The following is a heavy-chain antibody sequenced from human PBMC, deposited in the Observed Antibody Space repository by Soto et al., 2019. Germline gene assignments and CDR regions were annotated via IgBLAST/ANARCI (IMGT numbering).Heavy chain of an antibody. CDR2: ISAYNGNT. CDR1: GYTFTSYG. Sequence: QVQLVQSGAEVKKPGASVKVSCKASGYTFTSYGISWVRQAPGQGLEWMGWISAYNGNTNYAQKFQGRVTMTTDTSXTTAYMELRSLTSDDTAVYYCARDGHYDSGSNWFDPWGQGTLVTVSS. CDR3: ARDGHYDSGSNWFDP. V-gene: IGHV1-18*01. D-gene: IGHD3-10*01. J-gene: IGHJ5*02.